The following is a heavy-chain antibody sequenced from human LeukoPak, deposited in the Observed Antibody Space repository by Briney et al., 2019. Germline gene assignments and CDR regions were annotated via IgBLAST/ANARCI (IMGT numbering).Heavy chain of an antibody. CDR2: IYYSGST. CDR3: ATAIGRDGYNPKFDY. V-gene: IGHV4-59*08. J-gene: IGHJ4*02. Sequence: PSETLSLTCTVSGGSISSYYWSWIRQPPGKGLEWIGYIYYSGSTNYNPSLKSRVTISVDTSKNQFSLKLSSVTAADTAVYYCATAIGRDGYNPKFDYWGQGTLVTVSS. D-gene: IGHD5-24*01. CDR1: GGSISSYY.